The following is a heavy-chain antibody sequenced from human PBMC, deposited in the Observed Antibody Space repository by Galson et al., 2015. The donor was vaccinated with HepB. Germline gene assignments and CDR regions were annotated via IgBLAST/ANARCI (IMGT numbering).Heavy chain of an antibody. V-gene: IGHV1-18*01. CDR2: INAYNGNT. CDR3: ARGRVEYPQLRSVSGAGLLDY. J-gene: IGHJ4*02. Sequence: SVKVSCKASGYTFSDYGISWVRQAPGQGLEWMGWINAYNGNTNYAQKFQGRVTMTTDTSTKTAYMELRTLRSDDTAVYYCARGRVEYPQLRSVSGAGLLDYWGQGTLVTVSS. CDR1: GYTFSDYG. D-gene: IGHD6-13*01.